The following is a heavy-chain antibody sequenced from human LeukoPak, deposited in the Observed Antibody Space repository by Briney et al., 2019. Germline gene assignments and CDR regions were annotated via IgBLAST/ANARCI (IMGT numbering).Heavy chain of an antibody. J-gene: IGHJ4*02. CDR3: AGEYYDILTGYYY. CDR2: IHHSGGT. V-gene: IGHV4-34*01. D-gene: IGHD3-9*01. Sequence: SETLSLTCGVFGGSFSNYYWSWVRQPPGKGLEWIGQIHHSGGTNYNPSLKSRVTISVDTSKNQFSLKLSSVTAADTAVYYCAGEYYDILTGYYYWGQGTLVTVSS. CDR1: GGSFSNYY.